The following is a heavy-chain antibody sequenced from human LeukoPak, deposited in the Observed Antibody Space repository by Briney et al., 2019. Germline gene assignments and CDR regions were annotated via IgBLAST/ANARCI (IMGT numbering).Heavy chain of an antibody. J-gene: IGHJ4*02. D-gene: IGHD3-22*01. CDR2: INPNSGGT. V-gene: IGHV1-2*06. Sequence: ASVKVSCKASGYTFTGYYVHWVRQAPGQGLEWMGRINPNSGGTNYAQKFQGRVTMTRDTSISTAYMELSRLRSDDTAVYYCARGEMYYDSSGYNYWGQGTLVTVSS. CDR3: ARGEMYYDSSGYNY. CDR1: GYTFTGYY.